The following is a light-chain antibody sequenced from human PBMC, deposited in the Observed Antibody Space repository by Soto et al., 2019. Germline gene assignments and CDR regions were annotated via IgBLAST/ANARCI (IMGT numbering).Light chain of an antibody. CDR3: QQRSNWPPVIT. CDR2: DAS. Sequence: EIVLTQSPATLSLSPGERATLSCRASQSFSSYLAWYQQKPGQAPRLLIYDASKRATGIPARFSGRGSGTDFTLTISSLEAEDFAVYYCQQRSNWPPVITFGQETRLEIK. J-gene: IGKJ5*01. CDR1: QSFSSY. V-gene: IGKV3-11*01.